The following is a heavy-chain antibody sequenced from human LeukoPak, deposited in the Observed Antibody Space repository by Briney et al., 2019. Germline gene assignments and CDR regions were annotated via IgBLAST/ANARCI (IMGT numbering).Heavy chain of an antibody. Sequence: ASVKVSCKASGYTFTGYYMHWVRQAPGQGLKWMGWINPNSGGTNYAQKFQGRVTMTRDTSISTAYMELSRLRSDDTAVYYCARDSSYCSSTSCSQDYYYHGMDVWGQGTTVTVSS. CDR3: ARDSSYCSSTSCSQDYYYHGMDV. V-gene: IGHV1-2*02. D-gene: IGHD2-2*01. J-gene: IGHJ6*02. CDR2: INPNSGGT. CDR1: GYTFTGYY.